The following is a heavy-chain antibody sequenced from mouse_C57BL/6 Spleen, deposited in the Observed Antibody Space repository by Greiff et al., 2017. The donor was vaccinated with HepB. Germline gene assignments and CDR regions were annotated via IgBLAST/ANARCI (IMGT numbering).Heavy chain of an antibody. V-gene: IGHV10-1*01. CDR3: VRNPHYGSNLYAMDY. D-gene: IGHD1-1*01. Sequence: EVKLEESGGGLVQPKGSLKLSCAASGFSFNTYAMNWVRQAPGKGLEWVARIRSKSNNYATYYADSVKDRFTISRDDSESMLYLKMNNLKTEDTAMYYCVRNPHYGSNLYAMDYWGQGTSVTVSS. CDR1: GFSFNTYA. CDR2: IRSKSNNYAT. J-gene: IGHJ4*01.